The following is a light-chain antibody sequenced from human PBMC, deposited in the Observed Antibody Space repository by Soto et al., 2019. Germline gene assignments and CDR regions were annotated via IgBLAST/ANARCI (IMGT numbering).Light chain of an antibody. CDR1: KLGDKY. Sequence: SYELTQPPSVSVSPGQTASITCSGDKLGDKYACWYQQKPGQSPVLVIYQDSKRPSAIPERFSGSNSGNTATLTISGTQAMDEADYYSQAWDSSTVVFGGGTKLTVL. J-gene: IGLJ2*01. V-gene: IGLV3-1*01. CDR2: QDS. CDR3: QAWDSSTVV.